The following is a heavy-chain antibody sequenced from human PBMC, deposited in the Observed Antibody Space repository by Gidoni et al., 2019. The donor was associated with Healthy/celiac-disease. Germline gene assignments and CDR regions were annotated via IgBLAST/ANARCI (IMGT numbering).Heavy chain of an antibody. Sequence: QVQLQESGPGLVKPSETLSLPCTVSGGSISSYYWSWIRQPPGKGLEWIGYIYYSGSTNYNPSLKSRVTISVDTSKNQFSLKLSSVTAADTAVYYCARADYGDYGGFDYWGQGTLVTVSS. CDR2: IYYSGST. V-gene: IGHV4-59*01. J-gene: IGHJ4*02. CDR1: GGSISSYY. D-gene: IGHD4-17*01. CDR3: ARADYGDYGGFDY.